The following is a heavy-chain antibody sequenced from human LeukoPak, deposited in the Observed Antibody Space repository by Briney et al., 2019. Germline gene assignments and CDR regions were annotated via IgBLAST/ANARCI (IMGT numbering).Heavy chain of an antibody. CDR1: GASISRSGFY. J-gene: IGHJ4*02. Sequence: SETLSLTFTVSGASISRSGFYGGWIRQPPGKALGCIGSIYSSGHPYYNPSIKSSPTISIDASPTHFSREVTSVPPAHPAVYFCASITGTHWAFDNWGQGTLVIVSS. V-gene: IGHV4-39*01. CDR3: ASITGTHWAFDN. CDR2: IYSSGHP. D-gene: IGHD1-20*01.